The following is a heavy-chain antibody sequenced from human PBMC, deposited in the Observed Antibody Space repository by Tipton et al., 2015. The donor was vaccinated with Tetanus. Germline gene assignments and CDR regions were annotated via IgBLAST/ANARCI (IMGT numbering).Heavy chain of an antibody. V-gene: IGHV4-61*01. CDR2: ILYEKST. CDR1: GGSISSGSYY. Sequence: TLSLTCTVSGGSISSGSYYWSWVRQPPGKGLEYLGYILYEKSTHFNPSLQSRLSMSGDPVKNQFSLRLTSVTAADTAVYFCARRSYCTSTRCFDAFDLWGPGTRVTVSS. J-gene: IGHJ3*01. CDR3: ARRSYCTSTRCFDAFDL. D-gene: IGHD2-8*01.